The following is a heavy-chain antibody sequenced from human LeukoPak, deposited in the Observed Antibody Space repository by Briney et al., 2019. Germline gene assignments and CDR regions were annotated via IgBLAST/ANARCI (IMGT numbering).Heavy chain of an antibody. D-gene: IGHD6-6*01. J-gene: IGHJ5*02. Sequence: PGGSLRLSCAASGFTFSSYSMAWVRQAPGKGLEWLSYITSSSNINYADSVKGRFTISRDNAKNSLYLQMNSLRDEGTAVYYCARSANPGVHEFEPWGQGTLVTVSS. V-gene: IGHV3-48*02. CDR1: GFTFSSYS. CDR2: ITSSSNI. CDR3: ARSANPGVHEFEP.